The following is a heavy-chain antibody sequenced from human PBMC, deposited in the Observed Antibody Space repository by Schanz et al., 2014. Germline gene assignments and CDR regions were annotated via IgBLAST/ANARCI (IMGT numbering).Heavy chain of an antibody. CDR1: GYSFTDYY. CDR3: ARESVSRTRLFDP. CDR2: INPNTGGT. D-gene: IGHD3-3*01. J-gene: IGHJ5*02. Sequence: QVQLVQSGAEVKKPGASVKVSCKASGYSFTDYYIHWVRQAPGQGLEWMGRINPNTGGTQYAQKFQGRVPMTTAKSISTVYMELSTLTSDDTAVYYCARESVSRTRLFDPWGQGTLVTVSS. V-gene: IGHV1-2*06.